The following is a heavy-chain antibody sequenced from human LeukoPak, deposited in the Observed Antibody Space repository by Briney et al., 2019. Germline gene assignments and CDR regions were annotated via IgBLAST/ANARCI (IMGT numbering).Heavy chain of an antibody. V-gene: IGHV4-59*01. D-gene: IGHD5-24*01. J-gene: IGHJ5*02. CDR1: GGSISSYY. CDR2: IYYSGST. Sequence: SETLCLTCTVSGGSISSYYWSWIRQPPGKGLEWIGYIYYSGSTNYNPSLKSRVTISVDTSKNQFSLKLSSVTAADTAVYYCARERSRDWFDPWGQGTLVTVSS. CDR3: ARERSRDWFDP.